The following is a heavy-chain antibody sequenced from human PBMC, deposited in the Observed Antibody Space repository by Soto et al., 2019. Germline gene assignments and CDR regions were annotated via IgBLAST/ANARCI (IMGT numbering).Heavy chain of an antibody. Sequence: PSETLSLTCAVYGGSFSGYYWSWIRQPPGKGLEWIGEINHSGSTNYNPSLKSRVTISVDTSKNQFSLKLSSVTAADTAVYYCARMETGIYDRGAFDIWGQGTMVTVSS. J-gene: IGHJ3*02. CDR3: ARMETGIYDRGAFDI. V-gene: IGHV4-34*01. D-gene: IGHD2-21*02. CDR2: INHSGST. CDR1: GGSFSGYY.